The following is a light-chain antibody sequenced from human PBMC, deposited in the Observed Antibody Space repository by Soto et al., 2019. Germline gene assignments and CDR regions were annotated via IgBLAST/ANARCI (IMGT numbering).Light chain of an antibody. Sequence: ELELTQAPGTLSLSPGEMATLSCRASQSVRSDYLAWYQQKPGQAPRINIYGASTRATGIPDRFTGSGSGTDFTLTISRLEPEDVAVYYCQQYGSSPRTLGQGTKVDIK. J-gene: IGKJ1*01. CDR1: QSVRSDY. CDR2: GAS. CDR3: QQYGSSPRT. V-gene: IGKV3-20*01.